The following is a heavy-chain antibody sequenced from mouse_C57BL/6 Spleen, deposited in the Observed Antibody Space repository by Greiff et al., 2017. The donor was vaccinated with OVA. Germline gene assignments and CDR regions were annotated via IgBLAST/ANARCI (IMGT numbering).Heavy chain of an antibody. CDR1: GYAFTNYL. J-gene: IGHJ2*01. CDR2: INPGSGGT. D-gene: IGHD2-4*01. CDR3: ARRYYDYDDSFFDY. Sequence: QVHVKQSGAELVRPGTSVKVSCKASGYAFTNYLIEWVKQRPGQGLEWIGVINPGSGGTNYNEKFKGKATLTADKSSSTAYMQLSSLTSEDSAVYFCARRYYDYDDSFFDYWGQGTTLTVSS. V-gene: IGHV1-54*01.